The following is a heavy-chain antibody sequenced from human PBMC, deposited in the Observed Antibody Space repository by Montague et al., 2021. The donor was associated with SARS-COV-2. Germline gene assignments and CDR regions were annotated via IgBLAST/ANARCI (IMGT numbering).Heavy chain of an antibody. Sequence: SETLSLTCHVYGGSFSGYYWSWVRQSPGKGLEWIGEVIHSGTTNYNPSLKGRVTISIDSSNDRFSLRLTSLTAADTGVYYCAGGEFLYYGSGNYYRGALDDWGQGTTVTVSS. CDR1: GGSFSGYY. D-gene: IGHD3-10*01. CDR2: VIHSGTT. J-gene: IGHJ6*02. V-gene: IGHV4-34*12. CDR3: AGGEFLYYGSGNYYRGALDD.